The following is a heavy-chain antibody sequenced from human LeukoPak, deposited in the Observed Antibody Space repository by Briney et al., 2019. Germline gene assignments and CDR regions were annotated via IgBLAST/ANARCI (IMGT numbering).Heavy chain of an antibody. V-gene: IGHV1-2*02. CDR2: INPNSGGT. CDR3: ARDWSLRYSSSWYSNYYYMDV. CDR1: GYTFTGYY. Sequence: ASVKVSCKASGYTFTGYYMHWVRQAPGQGLEWMGWINPNSGGTNYAQKFQGRVTMTRDTSISTAYMELSRLRSDDTAVYYCARDWSLRYSSSWYSNYYYMDVWGKGTTVTVSS. J-gene: IGHJ6*03. D-gene: IGHD6-13*01.